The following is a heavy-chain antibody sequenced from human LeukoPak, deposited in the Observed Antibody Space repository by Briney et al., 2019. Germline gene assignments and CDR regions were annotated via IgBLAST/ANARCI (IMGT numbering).Heavy chain of an antibody. CDR3: ARHIPVSYDAFDL. J-gene: IGHJ3*01. CDR2: VYYTGRT. Sequence: SETLSLTCAVYGGSFSGYYWSWIRQPPGKGLEWIAYVYYTGRTLYNPSLESRVTISVDTSKTQFSLKLTSVTAADTAVYYCARHIPVSYDAFDLWGRGTTVTVSS. CDR1: GGSFSGYY. V-gene: IGHV4-59*08. D-gene: IGHD6-19*01.